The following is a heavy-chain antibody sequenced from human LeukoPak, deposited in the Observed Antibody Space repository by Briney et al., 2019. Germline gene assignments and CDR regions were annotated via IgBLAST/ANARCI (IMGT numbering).Heavy chain of an antibody. CDR3: ARAGEGLLAYSFDI. CDR2: INSDGSGT. Sequence: GRSLRLSCAASGFTFSNYDMHWVRQGPGKGLVWVSRINSDGSGTSYADSVKGRFTISRDNAKNTLYLQMNSLRAEDTAVYYCARAGEGLLAYSFDIWGQGTMVTVSS. J-gene: IGHJ3*02. D-gene: IGHD1-26*01. V-gene: IGHV3-74*01. CDR1: GFTFSNYD.